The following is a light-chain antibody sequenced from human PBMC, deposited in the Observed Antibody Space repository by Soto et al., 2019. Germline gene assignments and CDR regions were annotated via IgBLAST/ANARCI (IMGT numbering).Light chain of an antibody. J-gene: IGLJ3*02. V-gene: IGLV1-44*01. CDR1: SSNIGRNT. CDR3: AACDGNLRGVV. Sequence: QSGLTQPPSASGTPGQRIIISCSGSSSNIGRNTVNWYQHLPGRAPKVLIYRNSHRPSGVPDRFSGSQSGSSACLAISGLQSEDEADYYCAACDGNLRGVVFGGGTTLTVL. CDR2: RNS.